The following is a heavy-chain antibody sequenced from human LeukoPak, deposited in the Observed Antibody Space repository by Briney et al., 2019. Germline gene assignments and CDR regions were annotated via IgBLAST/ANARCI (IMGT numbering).Heavy chain of an antibody. J-gene: IGHJ5*02. CDR1: GYTFTGYY. Sequence: GASVKVSCKASGYTFTGYYMNWVRQAPGQGLEWMGWINSDSGFTKYAQKFQGRVTMTRDTSITTVYMDLTRLTSDDTAVYYCARNFDMKRFDPWGQGTLVTVSS. D-gene: IGHD3-9*01. CDR3: ARNFDMKRFDP. V-gene: IGHV1-2*02. CDR2: INSDSGFT.